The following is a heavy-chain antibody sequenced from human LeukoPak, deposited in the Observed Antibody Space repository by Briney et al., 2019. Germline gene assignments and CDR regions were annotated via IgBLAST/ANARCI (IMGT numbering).Heavy chain of an antibody. Sequence: PGGSLRLSCAASGFTFSSYDMHWVRQATGKGLEWVSAIGTAGDTYYPGSVKGRFTISRDNAKNSLYLQMNSLRAEDTAVYYCARESRYFDWLPAFDYWGQGTLVTVSS. D-gene: IGHD3-9*01. CDR1: GFTFSSYD. CDR3: ARESRYFDWLPAFDY. CDR2: IGTAGDT. V-gene: IGHV3-13*01. J-gene: IGHJ4*02.